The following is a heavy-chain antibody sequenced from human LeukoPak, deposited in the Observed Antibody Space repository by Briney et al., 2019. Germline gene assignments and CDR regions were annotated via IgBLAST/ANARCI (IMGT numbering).Heavy chain of an antibody. J-gene: IGHJ4*02. D-gene: IGHD2-2*01. CDR2: INHSGST. CDR1: GGSFSGYY. CDR3: ASTQKYCSSTSCHYS. V-gene: IGHV4-34*01. Sequence: SETLSLTCAVYGGSFSGYYWSWIRQPPGKGLEWIGEINHSGSTNYNPSPKSRVTISVDTSKNQFSLKLSSVTAADTAVYYCASTQKYCSSTSCHYSWGQGTLVTVSS.